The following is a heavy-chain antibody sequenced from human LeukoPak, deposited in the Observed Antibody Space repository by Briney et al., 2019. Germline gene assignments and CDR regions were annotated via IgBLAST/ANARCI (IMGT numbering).Heavy chain of an antibody. J-gene: IGHJ6*03. Sequence: GGSLRLSCAASGFTFSDYYMSWIRQAPGKGLEWVSYISSSSSTIYYADSVKGRFTISRDNAKNSLYLQMNSLRAEDTAVYYCARESFSSGARYYYYYMDVWGKGTTVTVSS. CDR3: ARESFSSGARYYYYYMDV. CDR1: GFTFSDYY. D-gene: IGHD6-25*01. CDR2: ISSSSSTI. V-gene: IGHV3-11*04.